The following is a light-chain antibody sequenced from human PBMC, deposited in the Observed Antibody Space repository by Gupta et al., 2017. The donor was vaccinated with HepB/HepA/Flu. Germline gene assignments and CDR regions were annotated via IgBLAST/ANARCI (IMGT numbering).Light chain of an antibody. J-gene: IGLJ2*01. CDR1: SSDVGAYNS. Sequence: QSALTQPASVSGSPGQSITISCTGTSSDVGAYNSVSWYQQHPGKAPKLMIYDVSKRPSGVSLRFSGSKSGNTASLTISGLQEEDEDDYYSCSDTTSDTQVFGGGTKLTVL. CDR2: DVS. V-gene: IGLV2-14*01. CDR3: CSDTTSDTQV.